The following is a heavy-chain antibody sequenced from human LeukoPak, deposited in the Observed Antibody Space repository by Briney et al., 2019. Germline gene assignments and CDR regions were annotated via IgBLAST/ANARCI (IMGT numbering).Heavy chain of an antibody. CDR3: ARRGSNSSWSSTRGAFDY. CDR2: INHSGST. CDR1: GGSFSGYY. J-gene: IGHJ4*02. Sequence: PSETLSLTCAVYGGSFSGYYWSWIRQPPGKGLEWIGEINHSGSTNYNPSLKSRVTISVDTSKNQFSLKLSSVTAADTAVYYCARRGSNSSWSSTRGAFDYWGQGTLVTVSS. D-gene: IGHD6-13*01. V-gene: IGHV4-34*01.